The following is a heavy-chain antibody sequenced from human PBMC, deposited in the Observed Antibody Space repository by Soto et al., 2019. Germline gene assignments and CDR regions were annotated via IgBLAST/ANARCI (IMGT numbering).Heavy chain of an antibody. CDR2: IIPIFGTA. J-gene: IGHJ4*02. D-gene: IGHD1-26*01. Sequence: QVQLVQSWAEVKKPGSSVTVSCKASGGTFSSYAISWVRQAPGQGLEWMGGIIPIFGTANYAQKFQGRITITADESTSTADMELSSLRSEDTAVYYCARYPRWDLVRATTVYWGQGTLVTVSS. CDR1: GGTFSSYA. V-gene: IGHV1-69*01. CDR3: ARYPRWDLVRATTVY.